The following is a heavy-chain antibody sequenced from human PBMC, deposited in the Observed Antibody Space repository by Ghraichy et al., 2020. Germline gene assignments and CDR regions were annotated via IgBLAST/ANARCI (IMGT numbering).Heavy chain of an antibody. D-gene: IGHD3-16*02. CDR2: TNPKTGGA. J-gene: IGHJ4*02. CDR1: GFTFTTFY. CDR3: GSERGHSYSYYFDS. Sequence: GESLNISCRASGFTFTTFYTHWVRQAPGQGLEWVGRTNPKTGGANYAQKFQGRVNMISDPSISTAYMEINRLTHDDTAIYYFGSERGHSYSYYFDSWGQGTHVPVSS. V-gene: IGHV1-2*06.